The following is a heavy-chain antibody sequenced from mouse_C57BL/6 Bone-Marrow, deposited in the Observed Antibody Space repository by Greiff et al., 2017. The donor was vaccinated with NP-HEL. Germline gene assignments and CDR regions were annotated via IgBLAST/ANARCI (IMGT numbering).Heavy chain of an antibody. V-gene: IGHV1-59*01. Sequence: QVQLQQPGAELVRPGTSVKLSCKASGYTFTSYWMHWVKQRPGQGLEWIGVIDPSDSYTNYNQKFKGKATLTVDTSSSTAYMQLSSLTSEDSAVYYCARGTGTGAYWGQGTLVTVSA. J-gene: IGHJ3*01. CDR3: ARGTGTGAY. CDR1: GYTFTSYW. D-gene: IGHD4-1*01. CDR2: IDPSDSYT.